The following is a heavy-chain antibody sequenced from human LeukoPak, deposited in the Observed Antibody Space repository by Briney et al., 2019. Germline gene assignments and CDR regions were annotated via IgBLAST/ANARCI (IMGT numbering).Heavy chain of an antibody. CDR2: IIPILGIA. V-gene: IGHV1-69*04. CDR3: SRHGDCGGDCYLDY. CDR1: GGTFSSYA. J-gene: IGHJ4*02. D-gene: IGHD2-21*02. Sequence: SVKVSCKASGGTFSSYAISWVRQAPGQGLEWMGRIIPILGIANHAQKFQGRVTITADKSTSTAYMELSSLRSEDTAVYYCSRHGDCGGDCYLDYWGQGTLVTVSS.